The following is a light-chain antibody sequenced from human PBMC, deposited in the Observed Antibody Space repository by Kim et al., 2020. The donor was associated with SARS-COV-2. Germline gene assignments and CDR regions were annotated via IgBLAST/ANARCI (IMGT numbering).Light chain of an antibody. V-gene: IGLV2-14*03. CDR2: DVT. CDR1: SSDVGRYTY. Sequence: QSALTQPASVSGSPGQSVTISCTGTSSDVGRYTYVSWYQHHPGGAPKLIISDVTRRLSGVSSRFSGSKSGNTAYLAISGLQTDDEGHYFCSSYSSTNTFLFGGGTNLTVL. CDR3: SSYSSTNTFL. J-gene: IGLJ2*01.